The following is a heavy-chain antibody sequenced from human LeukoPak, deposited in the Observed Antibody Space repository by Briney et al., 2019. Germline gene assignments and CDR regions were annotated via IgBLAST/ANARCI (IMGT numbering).Heavy chain of an antibody. CDR3: ARMKFYDSTGYSAGHYMDV. D-gene: IGHD3-22*01. CDR1: GGPMYSYY. J-gene: IGHJ6*03. CDR2: LYPGVST. V-gene: IGHV4-4*07. Sequence: SETLSLTCSVSGGPMYSYYWSWIRQTAGSGLEWIGRLYPGVSTDYNPSLKSRVTISVAASTSQFALTLSTVTAADTAVYYCARMKFYDSTGYSAGHYMDVWGKGITV.